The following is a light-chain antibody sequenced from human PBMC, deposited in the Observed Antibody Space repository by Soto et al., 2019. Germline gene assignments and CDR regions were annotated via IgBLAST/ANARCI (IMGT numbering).Light chain of an antibody. CDR1: EGISNY. CDR2: AAS. CDR3: QKYNVAPFT. Sequence: DIPMTQSPSSLSASVGDRVTITCRASEGISNYLAWYQQKPGKAPNLLIYAASTLQSGVPSRFSGSGSGTDFTLTISSLHPEDVGTYYCQKYNVAPFTFGPGTKVDVK. J-gene: IGKJ3*01. V-gene: IGKV1-27*01.